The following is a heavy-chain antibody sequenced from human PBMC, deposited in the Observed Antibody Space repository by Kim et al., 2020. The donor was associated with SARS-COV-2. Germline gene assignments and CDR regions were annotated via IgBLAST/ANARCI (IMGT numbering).Heavy chain of an antibody. CDR1: GDIFTSFA. J-gene: IGHJ4*02. CDR2: INAGTGNT. D-gene: IGHD3-16*02. V-gene: IGHV1-3*01. Sequence: ASVKVSCKASGDIFTSFAIQWVRQAPGQSLEGMGYINAGTGNTKYSQQFQGRVTPTRDTSANTAYMDLSSLRSEDTPVDYCARDLLHTGVVNWGKGT. CDR3: ARDLLHTGVVN.